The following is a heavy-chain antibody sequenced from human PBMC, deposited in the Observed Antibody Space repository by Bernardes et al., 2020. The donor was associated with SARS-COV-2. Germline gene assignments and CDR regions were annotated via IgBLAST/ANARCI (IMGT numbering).Heavy chain of an antibody. V-gene: IGHV5-10-1*01. CDR1: GYSFTNYW. J-gene: IGHJ5*01. CDR2: IDPSDSYT. D-gene: IGHD3-10*01. Sequence: GESLKISCKGSGYSFTNYWISWVRQMPEKGLEWMGKIDPSDSYTNYSPSFQGHVTISTDKSISTAYLQWSSLKASDTAIYYCAKIGVIDEFDSWGQGTLVTVSS. CDR3: AKIGVIDEFDS.